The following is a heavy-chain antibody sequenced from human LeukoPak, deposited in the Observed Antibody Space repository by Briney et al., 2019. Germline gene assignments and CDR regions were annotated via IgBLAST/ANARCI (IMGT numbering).Heavy chain of an antibody. V-gene: IGHV1-46*01. CDR3: ARVFGSGWYGDDAFDI. J-gene: IGHJ3*02. D-gene: IGHD6-19*01. CDR1: GYTFTSYY. CDR2: INPSGGST. Sequence: GASVKVSCKASGYTFTSYYMHWVRQAPGQGLEWMGIINPSGGSTSYAQKFQGRVTMTGNTSISTAYMELSSLRSEDTAVYYCARVFGSGWYGDDAFDIWGQGTMVTVSS.